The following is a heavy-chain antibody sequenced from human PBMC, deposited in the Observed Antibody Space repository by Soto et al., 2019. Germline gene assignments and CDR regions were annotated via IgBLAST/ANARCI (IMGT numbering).Heavy chain of an antibody. J-gene: IGHJ3*02. D-gene: IGHD2-15*01. CDR3: ARVGRAAYAFDI. CDR1: GGSISSGGYY. V-gene: IGHV4-31*03. Sequence: SETLSLTCTVSGGSISSGGYYWSWIRQHPGKGLEWIGYIYYSGSTYYNPSLKSRVTISVDTSKNQFSLKLSSVTAADTAVYYCARVGRAAYAFDIWGQGTMVT. CDR2: IYYSGST.